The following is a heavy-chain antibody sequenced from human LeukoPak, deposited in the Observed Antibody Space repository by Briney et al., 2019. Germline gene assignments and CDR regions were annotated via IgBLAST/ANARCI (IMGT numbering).Heavy chain of an antibody. D-gene: IGHD3-9*01. J-gene: IGHJ4*02. Sequence: GASVKVSCKASGYTFTGYYMHWVRQAPGQGLEWMGWINPNSGGTNYAQKFQGRVTMTRDTSISTAYMELSRLRSDDTAVYYCARAYDILTGYFDYWGQGTLVTVSS. CDR1: GYTFTGYY. CDR3: ARAYDILTGYFDY. V-gene: IGHV1-2*02. CDR2: INPNSGGT.